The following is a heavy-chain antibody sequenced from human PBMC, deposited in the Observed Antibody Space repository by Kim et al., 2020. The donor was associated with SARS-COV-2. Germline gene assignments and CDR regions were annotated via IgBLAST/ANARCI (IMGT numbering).Heavy chain of an antibody. J-gene: IGHJ4*02. CDR2: LSYDGSDK. CDR3: AKEDAVRVAGDFDL. Sequence: GGSLRLSCVASGFTFSNYGMHWVRQAPGEGLEWVAVLSYDGSDKKEADSVKGRFIVSRDNSKNTVFLQMDSLRLDDTGVYYCAKEDAVRVAGDFDLWGQGTLVPVSS. D-gene: IGHD6-19*01. V-gene: IGHV3-30*18. CDR1: GFTFSNYG.